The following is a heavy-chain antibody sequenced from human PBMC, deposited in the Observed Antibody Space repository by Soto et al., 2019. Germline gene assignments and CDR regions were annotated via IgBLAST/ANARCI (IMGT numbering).Heavy chain of an antibody. J-gene: IGHJ3*02. CDR3: ARTRVHDAFDI. CDR2: INPNSGDT. CDR1: GYTFTGYY. V-gene: IGHV1-2*02. Sequence: ASVKVSCKASGYTFTGYYIHWVRQAPGQGLEWMGWINPNSGDTSYAQKFQGRVTMTRDTSISTAYMELSRLRSDDTAVYYCARTRVHDAFDIWGQGTMVTVSS.